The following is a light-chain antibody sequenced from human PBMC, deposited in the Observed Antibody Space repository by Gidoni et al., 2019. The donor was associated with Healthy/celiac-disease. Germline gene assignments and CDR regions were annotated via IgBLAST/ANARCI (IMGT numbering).Light chain of an antibody. CDR1: NIGSKS. CDR2: DDS. V-gene: IGLV3-21*03. CDR3: QVWDSSSVLAQV. J-gene: IGLJ3*02. Sequence: SYVLTHPPSVSVAPGKTARITCGVNNIGSKSVHWYQQKPGQAPVLVVDDDSDRPSGIPERFSGSNSGNTATLTISRVEAGDEADYYGQVWDSSSVLAQVFGGGTKLTVL.